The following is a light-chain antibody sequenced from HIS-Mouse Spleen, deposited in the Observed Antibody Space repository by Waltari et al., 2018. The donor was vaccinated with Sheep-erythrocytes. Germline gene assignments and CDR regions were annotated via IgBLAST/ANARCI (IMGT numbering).Light chain of an antibody. CDR1: SSAVVGYNY. CDR2: EVS. V-gene: IGLV2-8*01. CDR3: SSYAGSNNYV. J-gene: IGLJ1*01. Sequence: QSALTQPPSASGSPGQSVTISCPATSSAVVGYNYVSWYQQHPGKAPKLMIYEVSKRPSGVPDRFSGSKSGNTASLTVSGLQAEDEADYYCSSYAGSNNYVFGTGTKVTVL.